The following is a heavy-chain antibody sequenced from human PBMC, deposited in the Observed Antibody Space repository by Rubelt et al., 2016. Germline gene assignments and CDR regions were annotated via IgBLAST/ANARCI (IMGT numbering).Heavy chain of an antibody. CDR2: ISSSGSTI. CDR1: GFTVSSNY. CDR3: AKSGGEVPASYMDV. Sequence: EVQLVESGGGLVQPGGSLRLSCAASGFTVSSNYMSWVRQAPGKGLEWVSYISSSGSTIYYADSGKGRFTISRDNSKNTLDLQMNSLRAEDTAVYYCAKSGGEVPASYMDVWGKGTTVTVSS. D-gene: IGHD2-2*01. J-gene: IGHJ6*03. V-gene: IGHV3-48*01.